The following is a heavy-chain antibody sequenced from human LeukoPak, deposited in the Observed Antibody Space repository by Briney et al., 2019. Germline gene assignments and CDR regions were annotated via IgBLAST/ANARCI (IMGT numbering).Heavy chain of an antibody. D-gene: IGHD3-22*01. CDR1: GGSISSYY. J-gene: IGHJ6*03. CDR3: ARSDYYDSSGYYGDYYYYYYMDV. CDR2: INTSGST. V-gene: IGHV4-4*07. Sequence: PSETLSLTCTVSGGSISSYYWSWIRQPAGKGLEWIGRINTSGSTNYNPSLKSRVTMSVDTSKNQFSLKPSSVTAADTAVYYCARSDYYDSSGYYGDYYYYYYMDVWGKGTTVTISS.